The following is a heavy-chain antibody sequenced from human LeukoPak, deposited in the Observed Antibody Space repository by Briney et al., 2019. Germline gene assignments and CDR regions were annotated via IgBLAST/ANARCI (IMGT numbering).Heavy chain of an antibody. CDR3: ARGFGDYYDSSGYYLFDY. Sequence: GGSLRLSCAASVFTFSSYWMHCVRQAPGKGLVWVSRINNDGSSTSYADSVKGRFTISRDNAKNTLYLQMNSLRAEDTAVYYCARGFGDYYDSSGYYLFDYWAQGTLVTVSS. CDR1: VFTFSSYW. V-gene: IGHV3-74*01. CDR2: INNDGSST. J-gene: IGHJ4*02. D-gene: IGHD3-22*01.